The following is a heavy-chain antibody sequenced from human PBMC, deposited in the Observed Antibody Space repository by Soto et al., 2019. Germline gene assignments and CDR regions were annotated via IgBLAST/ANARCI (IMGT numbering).Heavy chain of an antibody. V-gene: IGHV3-15*01. CDR1: GFSFNKAW. CDR2: IKSRTDGGAT. D-gene: IGHD3-10*01. J-gene: IGHJ5*02. Sequence: EVQLVESGGDLVEPGGSLRLSCAASGFSFNKAWVTWLRQAPGKGLEWVGRIKSRTDGGATEYAPTVNHRFIISRDDSRNIVFLQMNSLQTDDTAVYFCTYLYRERPWGQGTLVTVSS. CDR3: TYLYRERP.